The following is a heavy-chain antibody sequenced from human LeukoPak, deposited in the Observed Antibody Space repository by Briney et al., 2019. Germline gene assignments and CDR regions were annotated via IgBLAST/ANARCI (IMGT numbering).Heavy chain of an antibody. J-gene: IGHJ3*02. CDR1: GFTFSDYY. Sequence: PGGSLRLSCAASGFTFSDYYMSWIRQAPGKGLEWVSYISSSGSTIYYADSVKGRFTISRDNSKNTLYLQMNSLRAEDTAVYYCANGEPITMIVPRFSAFDIWGQGTMVTVSS. CDR2: ISSSGSTI. V-gene: IGHV3-11*04. CDR3: ANGEPITMIVPRFSAFDI. D-gene: IGHD3-22*01.